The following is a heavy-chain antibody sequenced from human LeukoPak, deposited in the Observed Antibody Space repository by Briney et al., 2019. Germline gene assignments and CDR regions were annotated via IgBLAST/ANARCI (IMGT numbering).Heavy chain of an antibody. D-gene: IGHD6-19*01. V-gene: IGHV4-34*01. CDR1: GGSFSGYY. CDR3: GIDPSEAVGQSYFEY. CDR2: INHSGST. Sequence: SETLSLTCAVYGGSFSGYYWSCIRHPPGKGLEWIGEINHSGSTNYSPSLQGRINISVDTSKNQFSLKLSSVTAADKAVYYGGIDPSEAVGQSYFEYWGQGTLVTVSS. J-gene: IGHJ4*02.